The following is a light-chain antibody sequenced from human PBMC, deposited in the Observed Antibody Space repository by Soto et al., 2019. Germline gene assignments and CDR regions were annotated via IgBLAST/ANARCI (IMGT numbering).Light chain of an antibody. V-gene: IGKV1-5*01. J-gene: IGKJ1*01. CDR1: QSISSW. Sequence: DIQMTQSPSTLSASVGDGVTITCRASQSISSWLAWYQQKPGKAPKLLIYDASSLESGVPSRFSGSGSGTEFTLTISRLQPEEFATYYCQQYNSDALTFGQGSNADIK. CDR3: QQYNSDALT. CDR2: DAS.